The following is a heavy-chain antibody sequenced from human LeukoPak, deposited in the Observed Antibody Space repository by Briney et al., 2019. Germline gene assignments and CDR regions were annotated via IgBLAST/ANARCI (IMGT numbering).Heavy chain of an antibody. D-gene: IGHD3-22*01. CDR2: IYSGGST. J-gene: IGHJ3*02. Sequence: GGSLRLSCAASGFTVSSNYMSWVRQAPGKGLEWVSVIYSGGSTYYADSVKGRFTISRDNSKNTLYLQMNSLRAEDTAVYYCGSITTHHGLAFDIWGQGTMVTVSS. V-gene: IGHV3-66*01. CDR3: GSITTHHGLAFDI. CDR1: GFTVSSNY.